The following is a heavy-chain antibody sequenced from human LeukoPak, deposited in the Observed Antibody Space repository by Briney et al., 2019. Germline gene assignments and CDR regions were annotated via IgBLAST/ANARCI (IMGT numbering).Heavy chain of an antibody. CDR2: MYYTGST. Sequence: PSETLPLTCPVSGGSLSIILYYGGWTPQPPGKGLEGIGTMYYTGSTYYKPSLNTPVTTSVHAPKNQISLKLRSVTAADTAVYFCARHKSFDYLSPIDAWGQGTLVTVSS. CDR1: GGSLSIILYY. CDR3: ARHKSFDYLSPIDA. J-gene: IGHJ5*02. D-gene: IGHD3-9*01. V-gene: IGHV4-39*01.